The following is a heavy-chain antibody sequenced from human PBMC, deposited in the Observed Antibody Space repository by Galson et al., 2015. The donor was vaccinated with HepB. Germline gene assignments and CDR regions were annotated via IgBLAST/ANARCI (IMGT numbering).Heavy chain of an antibody. CDR2: INPNSGGT. V-gene: IGHV1-2*02. CDR1: GYTFTGYY. CDR3: ARVSVGYCSGGSCYGIDY. J-gene: IGHJ4*02. D-gene: IGHD2-15*01. Sequence: SVKVSCKASGYTFTGYYMHWVRQAPGQGLEWMGWINPNSGGTNYAQKFQGRVTMTRDTSISTAYMELSRLRYDDTAVYYCARVSVGYCSGGSCYGIDYWGQGTPVTVSS.